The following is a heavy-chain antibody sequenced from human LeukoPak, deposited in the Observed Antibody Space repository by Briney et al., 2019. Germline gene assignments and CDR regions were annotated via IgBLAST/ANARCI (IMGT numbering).Heavy chain of an antibody. CDR3: ARGSTWTDY. CDR2: IKEDGSED. Sequence: GGSLRLSCAASGFTFSRAWMSWVRQAPGKGLEWVANIKEDGSEDYYADSVKGRFAISKDNAKNSLYLQMNNLRAEDTAVYYCARGSTWTDYWGQGTLVTVSS. V-gene: IGHV3-7*01. D-gene: IGHD3/OR15-3a*01. CDR1: GFTFSRAW. J-gene: IGHJ4*02.